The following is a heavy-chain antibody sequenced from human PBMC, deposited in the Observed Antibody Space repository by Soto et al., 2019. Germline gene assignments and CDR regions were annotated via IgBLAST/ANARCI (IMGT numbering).Heavy chain of an antibody. J-gene: IGHJ5*02. CDR1: GFAFSSFN. V-gene: IGHV3-21*01. CDR2: IFTRSSQI. Sequence: LRLSCTASGFAFSSFNMNWVRQAPGKGLEWVSSIFTRSSQIYYADSVKGRFTISRDDAKNSLFLQMNSLSVEDTAVYYCARDLLAGQQLVIPWFHPWGQGTLVTVSS. D-gene: IGHD1-26*01. CDR3: ARDLLAGQQLVIPWFHP.